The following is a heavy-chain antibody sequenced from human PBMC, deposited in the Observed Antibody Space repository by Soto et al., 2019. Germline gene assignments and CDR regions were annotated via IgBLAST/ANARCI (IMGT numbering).Heavy chain of an antibody. CDR3: STLYRIDP. CDR2: IKSNTDGGAI. J-gene: IGHJ5*02. CDR1: GFTFSNAW. V-gene: IGHV3-15*07. D-gene: IGHD3-10*01. Sequence: GGSLRLSCAASGFTFSNAWMHWVRQAPGKGLEWVGRIKSNTDGGAIDYAAPVKGRFTISRDDSKTTLYLQMNSLKTEDTAVYYCSTLYRIDPWGRGTLVTVSS.